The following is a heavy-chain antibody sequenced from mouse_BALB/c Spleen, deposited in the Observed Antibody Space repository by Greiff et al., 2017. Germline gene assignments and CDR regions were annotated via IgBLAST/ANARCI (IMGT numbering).Heavy chain of an antibody. J-gene: IGHJ4*01. CDR2: IDPENGDT. D-gene: IGHD3-3*01. CDR3: NARASRDY. CDR1: GFNIKDYY. V-gene: IGHV14-4*02. Sequence: EVKLMESGAELVRSGASVKLSCTASGFNIKDYYMHWVKQRPEQGLEWIGWIDPENGDTEYAPKFQGKATMTADTSSNTAYLQLSSLTSEDTAVYYCNARASRDYWGQGTSVTVSS.